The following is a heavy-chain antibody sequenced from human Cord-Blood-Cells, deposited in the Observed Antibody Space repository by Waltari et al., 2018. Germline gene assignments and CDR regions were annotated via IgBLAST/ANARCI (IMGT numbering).Heavy chain of an antibody. D-gene: IGHD1-26*01. CDR3: ARDQGSIVGATTAGRDAFDI. J-gene: IGHJ3*02. V-gene: IGHV1-2*04. Sequence: QVQLVQSGAEVKKPGASVKVSCKASGYTFTGYYMHWVRQAPGQGLEGMGWCNHNSGGTNYAQKFQGWVTMTRETSISTAYMELSRLRSDDTAVYYCARDQGSIVGATTAGRDAFDIWGQGTMVTVSS. CDR1: GYTFTGYY. CDR2: CNHNSGGT.